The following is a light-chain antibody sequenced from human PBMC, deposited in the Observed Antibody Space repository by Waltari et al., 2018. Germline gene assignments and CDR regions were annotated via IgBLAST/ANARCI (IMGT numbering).Light chain of an antibody. CDR3: CSYTGSSTM. J-gene: IGLJ3*02. CDR2: EVS. CDR1: SSDVGRYKL. V-gene: IGLV2-23*02. Sequence: QSALTQPASVSGSPGPSITISCTGTSSDVGRYKLVSWYQQHPGKAPKLIIYEVSYRPSGVSDRFSGSKSGNTASLTISGLQAEDEADYYCCSYTGSSTMFGGGTKLTVL.